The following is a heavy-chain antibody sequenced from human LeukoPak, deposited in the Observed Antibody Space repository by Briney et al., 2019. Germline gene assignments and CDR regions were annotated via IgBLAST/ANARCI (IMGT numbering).Heavy chain of an antibody. Sequence: SETLSLTCTVSGGSISSYYWSWIRQPPGKGLEWIGYIYYSGSTNYNPSLKSRVTISVDTSKNQFSLKLSSVTAADMAVYYCARETTYYDSSGYCRVAWFDPWGQGTLVTVSS. D-gene: IGHD3-22*01. CDR3: ARETTYYDSSGYCRVAWFDP. J-gene: IGHJ5*02. V-gene: IGHV4-59*01. CDR1: GGSISSYY. CDR2: IYYSGST.